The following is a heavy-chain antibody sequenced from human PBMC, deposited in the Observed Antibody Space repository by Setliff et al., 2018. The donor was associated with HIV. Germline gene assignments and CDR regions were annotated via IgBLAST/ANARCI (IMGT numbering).Heavy chain of an antibody. J-gene: IGHJ4*02. V-gene: IGHV1-2*02. CDR3: AREGSPIYYFDY. D-gene: IGHD3-10*01. CDR1: GNLFTGYY. Sequence: ASVKVSGKASGNLFTGYYMHWVRKAPGKGLEWMGWINVNSGGTKYAQKFQGRVTMTRDTSISTAYMEVSSLRSDDTAVYYCAREGSPIYYFDYWSQGTLVTVSS. CDR2: INVNSGGT.